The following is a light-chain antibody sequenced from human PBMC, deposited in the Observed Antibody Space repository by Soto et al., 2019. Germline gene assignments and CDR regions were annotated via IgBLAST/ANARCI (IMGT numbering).Light chain of an antibody. J-gene: IGLJ1*01. CDR2: ENN. CDR1: SSNIGAGYE. Sequence: QSVLTQPTSVSEAPGQRFTISCTGSSSNIGAGYEAHWYQQVPGTAPKLLIYENNNRPSGVPDRFSGSKSGTSASLAITGLQAEDEAEYYCQSYASSLSGYVFGTGTKLTVL. CDR3: QSYASSLSGYV. V-gene: IGLV1-40*01.